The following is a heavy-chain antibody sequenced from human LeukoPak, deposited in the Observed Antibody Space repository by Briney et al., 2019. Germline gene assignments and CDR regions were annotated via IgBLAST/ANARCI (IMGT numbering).Heavy chain of an antibody. CDR2: IRYDGNYK. D-gene: IGHD5-12*01. V-gene: IGHV3-30*02. Sequence: GGSLRLSCAASGFTFSTYGLHWVRQDPGKGLEWVTFIRYDGNYKYYADSVKGRFTISRDNSKNTLYLQMNSLRADDAAVYYCAKAAEWLRSPFDYWGQGTLVTVSS. J-gene: IGHJ4*02. CDR1: GFTFSTYG. CDR3: AKAAEWLRSPFDY.